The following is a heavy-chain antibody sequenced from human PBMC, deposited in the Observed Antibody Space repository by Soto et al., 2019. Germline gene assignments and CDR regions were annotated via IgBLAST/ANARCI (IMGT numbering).Heavy chain of an antibody. Sequence: GGSLRLSCVASGLTFSHYGMHWVRQVPGKGLEWVAVISCDGSLTFYEDSVKGRFTISRDNSKNTLYLQMNSLRAEDTAVYYCAKSLRGIIIDFDCWGQGTLVPVSS. V-gene: IGHV3-30*18. J-gene: IGHJ4*02. CDR3: AKSLRGIIIDFDC. D-gene: IGHD3-10*01. CDR1: GLTFSHYG. CDR2: ISCDGSLT.